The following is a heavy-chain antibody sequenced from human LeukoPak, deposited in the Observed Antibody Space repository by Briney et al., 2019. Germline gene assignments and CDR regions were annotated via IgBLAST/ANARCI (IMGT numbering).Heavy chain of an antibody. V-gene: IGHV3-30*02. D-gene: IGHD6-19*01. CDR2: ILCDGSNK. CDR1: GFTFSSYG. Sequence: PGGSLRLSCAASGFTFSSYGMYWVRQAPSKGLEWVASILCDGSNKFYLDSVKGRFTISRDNSRNTLYLQMNSLRAEDTAVYYCARLTGWDNYYSYMDVWGKGTTVTASS. CDR3: ARLTGWDNYYSYMDV. J-gene: IGHJ6*03.